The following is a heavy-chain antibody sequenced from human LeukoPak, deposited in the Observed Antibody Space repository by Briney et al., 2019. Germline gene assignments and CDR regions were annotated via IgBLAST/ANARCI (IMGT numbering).Heavy chain of an antibody. CDR2: MNPNCGNT. D-gene: IGHD2-15*01. J-gene: IGHJ5*02. Sequence: GASVKVSCKASGYTLTSYDINWVRQATAQGLEGMGWMNPNCGNTGYAQKFEGRVTMTRNTSISRAYMKRSSLRSEDTAVYYCTYSSSGMGLFDPWGQGTLVTVSS. V-gene: IGHV1-8*01. CDR3: TYSSSGMGLFDP. CDR1: GYTLTSYD.